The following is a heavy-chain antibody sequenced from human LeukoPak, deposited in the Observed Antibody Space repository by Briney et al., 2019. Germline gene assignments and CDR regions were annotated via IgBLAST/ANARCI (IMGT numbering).Heavy chain of an antibody. CDR3: ARAGCCSGGSCYPPIFDY. CDR1: GYTFTSYA. Sequence: ASVKVSCKASGYTFTSYAMHWVRQAPGQRLEWMGWINAGNGNTKYSQEFQGRVTITRDTSASTAYMELSSLRSEDMAVYYCARAGCCSGGSCYPPIFDYWGQGTLVTVSS. J-gene: IGHJ4*02. D-gene: IGHD2-15*01. V-gene: IGHV1-3*03. CDR2: INAGNGNT.